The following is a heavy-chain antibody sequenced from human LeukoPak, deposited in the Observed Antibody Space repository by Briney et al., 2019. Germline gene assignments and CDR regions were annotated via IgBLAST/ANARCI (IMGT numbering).Heavy chain of an antibody. D-gene: IGHD3-10*01. CDR3: ARRRYYGSGSHYYYYYMDV. Sequence: GASVKVSCKASGYTFTSYGNSWVRQAPGQGLEWMGWISAYNGNTNYAQKLQGRVTMTTDTSTSTAYMELRSLRSDDTAVYYCARRRYYGSGSHYYYYYMDVWGKGTTVTVSS. J-gene: IGHJ6*03. CDR2: ISAYNGNT. V-gene: IGHV1-18*01. CDR1: GYTFTSYG.